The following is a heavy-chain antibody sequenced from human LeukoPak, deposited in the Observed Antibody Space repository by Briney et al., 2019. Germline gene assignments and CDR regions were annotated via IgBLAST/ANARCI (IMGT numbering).Heavy chain of an antibody. J-gene: IGHJ4*02. CDR2: ISAYNGNT. V-gene: IGHV1-18*01. Sequence: ASVKVSCKASGYTFTSYGISWVRQAPGQGLEWMGCISAYNGNTNYAQKLQGRVTMTTDTSTSTAYMELRSLRSDDTAVYYCARDYRGRGSRYFDYWGQGTLVTVSS. D-gene: IGHD3-16*01. CDR1: GYTFTSYG. CDR3: ARDYRGRGSRYFDY.